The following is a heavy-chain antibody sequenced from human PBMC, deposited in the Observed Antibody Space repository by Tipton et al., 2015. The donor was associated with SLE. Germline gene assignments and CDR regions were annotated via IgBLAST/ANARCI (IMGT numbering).Heavy chain of an antibody. CDR1: GDSINSGGYY. Sequence: TLSLTCTVSGDSINSGGYYWSWIRQYPGQGLEWIGYINNRGYTYYKPSLKSRAIISVDTSKNQFSLKLSSVTAADTAVYYCARDQAGCNNWFDPWGQGVPVTVSS. D-gene: IGHD2/OR15-2a*01. CDR3: ARDQAGCNNWFDP. J-gene: IGHJ5*02. V-gene: IGHV4-31*02. CDR2: INNRGYT.